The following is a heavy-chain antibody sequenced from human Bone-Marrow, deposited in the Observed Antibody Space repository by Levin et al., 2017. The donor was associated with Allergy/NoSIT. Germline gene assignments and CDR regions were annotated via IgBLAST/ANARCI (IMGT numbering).Heavy chain of an antibody. CDR3: ARDRVEVRHQDLRYGMAV. V-gene: IGHV4-4*02. D-gene: IGHD2-15*01. Sequence: PSETLSLTCSVSGGSITNNNWWTWVRQPPGKGLEWIGEIYHVGSTNYNPSLKSRVTMSVDTSKNQFSLKVRSVTVADAAVYYCARDRVEVRHQDLRYGMAVWGPGLTVTASS. J-gene: IGHJ6*02. CDR2: IYHVGST. CDR1: GGSITNNNW.